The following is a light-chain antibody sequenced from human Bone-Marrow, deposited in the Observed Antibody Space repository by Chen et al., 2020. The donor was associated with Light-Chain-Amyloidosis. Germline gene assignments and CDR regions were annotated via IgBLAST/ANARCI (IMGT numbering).Light chain of an antibody. V-gene: IGLV2-14*01. Sequence: QSALTQPASVSASPGQSITIPCTGTGSDVGGDNHGSWYQQHPDKAPKIRIHEVTNQPSWVPDCFSGSKSDNTDSLAISGRQTEDEADDFCSSYTITSTLVFGSGTKVTVL. CDR1: GSDVGGDNH. CDR2: EVT. J-gene: IGLJ1*01. CDR3: SSYTITSTLV.